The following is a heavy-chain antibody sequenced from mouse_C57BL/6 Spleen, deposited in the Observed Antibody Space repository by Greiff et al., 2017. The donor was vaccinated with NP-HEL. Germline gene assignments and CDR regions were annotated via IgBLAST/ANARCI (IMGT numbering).Heavy chain of an antibody. V-gene: IGHV1-53*01. CDR3: ARALILITTLMDY. D-gene: IGHD1-1*01. CDR1: GYTFTSYW. J-gene: IGHJ4*01. CDR2: INPSNGGT. Sequence: QVQLKQPGTELVKPGASVKLSCKASGYTFTSYWMHWVKQRPGQGLEWIGNINPSNGGTNYNEKFKSKATLTVDKSSSTAYMQLSSLTSEDSAVYYCARALILITTLMDYWGQGTSVTVSS.